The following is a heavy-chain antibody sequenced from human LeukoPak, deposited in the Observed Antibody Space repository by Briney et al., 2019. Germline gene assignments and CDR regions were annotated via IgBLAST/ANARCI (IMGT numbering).Heavy chain of an antibody. D-gene: IGHD3-10*01. J-gene: IGHJ3*02. CDR1: GFTFSGYW. V-gene: IGHV3-74*01. CDR3: ARVSGSRNYYFGAFDI. Sequence: PGGSLRLSCAASGFTFSGYWMHWVRQAPGKGLEWVSRIYSDESSTYYADSVKGRFTISRDNAKNTLYLQMNSLRAEDTAMYYCARVSGSRNYYFGAFDIWGQGTMVTVSS. CDR2: IYSDESST.